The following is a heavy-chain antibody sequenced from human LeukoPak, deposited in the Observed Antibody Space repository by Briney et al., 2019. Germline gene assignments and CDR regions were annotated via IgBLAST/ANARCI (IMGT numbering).Heavy chain of an antibody. CDR3: VTATQPRGYFLH. J-gene: IGHJ1*01. CDR1: GYTFTTYS. V-gene: IGHV1-18*01. CDR2: ISVNNVGT. D-gene: IGHD2-2*01. Sequence: ASVKVSCKASGYTFTTYSLAWVRQAPGPSLEWIGLISVNNVGTDYAQRFQDRVTLTRDTSTIKAYLELGSVRCDDRAIVYGVTATQPRGYFLHWGQGTLVTVSS.